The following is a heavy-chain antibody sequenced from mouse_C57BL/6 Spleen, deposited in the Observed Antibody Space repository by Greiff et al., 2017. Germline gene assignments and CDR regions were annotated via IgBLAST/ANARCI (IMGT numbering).Heavy chain of an antibody. CDR1: GYAFSSYW. Sequence: VKLVESGAELVKPGASVKISCKASGYAFSSYWMNWVKQRPGKGLEWIGQIYPGDGDTNYNGKFKGKATLTADKSSSTAYMQLSSLTSEDSAVYFCARSETAQAHLDYWGQGTTLTVSS. J-gene: IGHJ2*01. CDR3: ARSETAQAHLDY. V-gene: IGHV1-80*01. D-gene: IGHD3-2*02. CDR2: IYPGDGDT.